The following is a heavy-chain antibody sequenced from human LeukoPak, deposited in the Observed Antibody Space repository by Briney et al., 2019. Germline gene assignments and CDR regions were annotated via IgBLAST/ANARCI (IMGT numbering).Heavy chain of an antibody. D-gene: IGHD1-1*01. J-gene: IGHJ4*02. V-gene: IGHV4-38-2*01. Sequence: SETLSLTCAVSGFSITSGYYWGWIRQPPGKGLEWIGNIYRSGSTYYNPSLKSRVTISVDTSKNQFSLKLGSVTAADTAVYYCARVSGTTPRWAPPYFDYWGQGTLVTVSS. CDR3: ARVSGTTPRWAPPYFDY. CDR2: IYRSGST. CDR1: GFSITSGYY.